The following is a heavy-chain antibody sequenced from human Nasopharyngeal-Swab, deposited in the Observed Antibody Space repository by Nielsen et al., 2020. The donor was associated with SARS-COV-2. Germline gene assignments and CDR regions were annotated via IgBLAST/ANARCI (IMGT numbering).Heavy chain of an antibody. CDR2: MNPNSGNT. J-gene: IGHJ6*02. V-gene: IGHV1-8*01. D-gene: IGHD5-18*01. Sequence: ASVKVSCKASGYTFTSYDINWVRQATGQGLEWMGWMNPNSGNTGYAQKFQGRVTMTRNTSISTAYMELSSLRPEDTAVYYCARFKYSYGFTYYYGMDVWGQGTTVTVSS. CDR1: GYTFTSYD. CDR3: ARFKYSYGFTYYYGMDV.